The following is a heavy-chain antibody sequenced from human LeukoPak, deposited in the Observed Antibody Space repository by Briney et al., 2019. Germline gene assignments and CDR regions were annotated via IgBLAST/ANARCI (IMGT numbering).Heavy chain of an antibody. CDR2: TYHRSTWYD. V-gene: IGHV6-1*01. D-gene: IGHD2-2*01. Sequence: SQTLSLTCAISGDSVSSNNAAWNWIRQSPSRGLEWLGRTYHRSTWYDDYVVSVRSRLTITPDISKNQVSLQLNSVTPEDTAVYYCARDMIVPAAIGADYYYYGMDVWGQGTTVTVSS. CDR1: GDSVSSNNAA. CDR3: ARDMIVPAAIGADYYYYGMDV. J-gene: IGHJ6*02.